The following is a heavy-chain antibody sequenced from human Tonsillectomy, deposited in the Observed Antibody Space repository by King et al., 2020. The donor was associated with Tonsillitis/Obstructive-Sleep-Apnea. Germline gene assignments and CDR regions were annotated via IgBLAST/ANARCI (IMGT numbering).Heavy chain of an antibody. CDR1: GYNFTSYL. CDR3: ERHHSSTGTFDY. V-gene: IGHV5-51*01. D-gene: IGHD1-1*01. Sequence: QLVQSGAEVKKPGESLKISCKGSGYNFTSYLIVWVRQMPGKGLEWIGIIYPGYSDSRYSPSFQGHVTIAADQALSPAYLQWSSLKATDTAMYYCERHHSSTGTFDYWGQGTLVTVSS. J-gene: IGHJ4*02. CDR2: IYPGYSDS.